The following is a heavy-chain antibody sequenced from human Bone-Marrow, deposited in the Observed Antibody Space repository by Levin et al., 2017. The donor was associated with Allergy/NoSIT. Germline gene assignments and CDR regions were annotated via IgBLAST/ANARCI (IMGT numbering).Heavy chain of an antibody. J-gene: IGHJ2*01. D-gene: IGHD5-24*01. CDR2: IYYSGST. Sequence: AGGSLRLSCTVSGGSVSSGSYYWSWIRQPPGKGLEWIGYIYYSGSTNYNPSLKSRVTISVDTSKNQFSLKLSSVTAADTAVYYCASQSYNVANLWGRGTLVTVSS. CDR3: ASQSYNVANL. CDR1: GGSVSSGSYY. V-gene: IGHV4-61*01.